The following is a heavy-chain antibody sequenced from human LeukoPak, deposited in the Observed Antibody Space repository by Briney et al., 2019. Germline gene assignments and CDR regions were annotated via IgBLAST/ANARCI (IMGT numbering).Heavy chain of an antibody. CDR3: ARRVTSSGWYRDDY. D-gene: IGHD6-19*01. J-gene: IGHJ4*02. CDR2: IYYSGST. Sequence: SETLSLSCTVSGGSISSDYWSCIRQPPGKGLEWIGYIYYSGSTSYNPSLVSRVTISVDTSKNQFSLKLSSVTAADTAVYYCARRVTSSGWYRDDYWGQGTLVTVSS. CDR1: GGSISSDY. V-gene: IGHV4-59*08.